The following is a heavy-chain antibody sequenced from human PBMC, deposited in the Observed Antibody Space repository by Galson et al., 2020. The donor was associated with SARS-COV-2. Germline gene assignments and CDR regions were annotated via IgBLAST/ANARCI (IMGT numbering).Heavy chain of an antibody. CDR3: ARDAEDILQVAAAMTDY. Sequence: ASVKVSCKASGYTFTGYYMHWVRQAPGQGLEWMGWINPYSGATNYAPKFQGRVTMTRDTSISTAYMDLGRLRFDDTAIYYCARDAEDILQVAAAMTDYWGQGALVTVSS. CDR1: GYTFTGYY. D-gene: IGHD2-2*01. V-gene: IGHV1-2*02. J-gene: IGHJ4*02. CDR2: INPYSGAT.